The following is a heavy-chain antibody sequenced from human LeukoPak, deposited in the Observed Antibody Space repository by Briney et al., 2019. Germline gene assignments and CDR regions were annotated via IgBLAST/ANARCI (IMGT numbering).Heavy chain of an antibody. J-gene: IGHJ4*02. CDR1: GGSISSYY. V-gene: IGHV4-59*01. CDR3: ARSHWEPGTLDY. CDR2: IYYSGST. D-gene: IGHD1-26*01. Sequence: SETLSLTCTVSGGSISSYYWSWIRQPPGKGLEWIGYIYYSGSTNYNPSLKSRVTISVDTSKNQFSLKLSSVTAADTAVYYCARSHWEPGTLDYWGQGTLVTVSS.